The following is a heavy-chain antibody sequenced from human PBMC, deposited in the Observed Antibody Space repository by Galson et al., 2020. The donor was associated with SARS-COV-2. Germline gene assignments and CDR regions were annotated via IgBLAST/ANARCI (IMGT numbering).Heavy chain of an antibody. Sequence: SETLSLTCTVSGGSISSSSYYWGWIRQPPGKGLEWIGSIYYSGSTYYNPSLKSRVTISVDTSKNQFSLKLSSVTAADTAVYYCARHPRTGTSFGVFITNVYYMDVWDKGTTVTVSS. J-gene: IGHJ6*03. D-gene: IGHD3-3*01. CDR3: ARHPRTGTSFGVFITNVYYMDV. V-gene: IGHV4-39*01. CDR2: IYYSGST. CDR1: GGSISSSSYY.